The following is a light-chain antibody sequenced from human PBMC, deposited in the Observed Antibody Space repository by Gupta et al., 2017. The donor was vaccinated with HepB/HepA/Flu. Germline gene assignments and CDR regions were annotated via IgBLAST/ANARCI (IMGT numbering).Light chain of an antibody. Sequence: QSALTQAASVSRSPGQSLIISCTGTSSDIGYYDYVSWYQQHPGKSPKVLIYDVRNRPAGISDRFSGSKSGNTASLTISGLRAEDEADYFCSSYTKMRIRVFGGGTKVTVL. CDR1: SSDIGYYDY. CDR3: SSYTKMRIRV. V-gene: IGLV2-14*03. J-gene: IGLJ2*01. CDR2: DVR.